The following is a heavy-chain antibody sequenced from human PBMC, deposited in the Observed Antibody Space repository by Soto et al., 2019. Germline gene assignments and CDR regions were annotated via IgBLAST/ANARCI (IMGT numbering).Heavy chain of an antibody. CDR1: GGSISSYY. V-gene: IGHV4-59*08. Sequence: QVQLQESGPGLVKPSETLSLTCTVSGGSISSYYWSWIRQPPGKGLEWIGYIYYSGSTNYNPSLKSRVIISVDTSKNQFSLKLSSVTAADTAVYYCARRYGVAYDFWGQGTLVTVSS. D-gene: IGHD1-20*01. J-gene: IGHJ4*02. CDR2: IYYSGST. CDR3: ARRYGVAYDF.